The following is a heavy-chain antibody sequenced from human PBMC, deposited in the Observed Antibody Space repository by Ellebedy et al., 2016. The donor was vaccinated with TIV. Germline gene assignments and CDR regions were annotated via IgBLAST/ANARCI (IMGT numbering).Heavy chain of an antibody. J-gene: IGHJ6*02. D-gene: IGHD4-17*01. Sequence: AASVKVSCKASGGTFSSYTISWVRQAPGQGLEWMGGIIPIFGTTNYAQKFQGRVTITADESTSTAYMELTSLRSEDTAVYYCARDGYGDEYYGMDVWGQGTTVTVSS. V-gene: IGHV1-69*13. CDR1: GGTFSSYT. CDR3: ARDGYGDEYYGMDV. CDR2: IIPIFGTT.